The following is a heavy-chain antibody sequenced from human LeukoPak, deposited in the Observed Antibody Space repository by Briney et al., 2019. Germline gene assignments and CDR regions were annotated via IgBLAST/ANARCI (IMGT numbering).Heavy chain of an antibody. CDR3: AKDGKEYYYYYMDV. V-gene: IGHV3-30*02. CDR2: IRYDGSNK. CDR1: GFTFSSYG. Sequence: GGSLRLSCAASGFTFSSYGMHWVRQAPGKGLEWVAFIRYDGSNKYCADSVKGRFTISRDNSKNTLYLQMNSLRAEDTAVYYCAKDGKEYYYYYMDVWGKGTTVTVSS. D-gene: IGHD1-1*01. J-gene: IGHJ6*03.